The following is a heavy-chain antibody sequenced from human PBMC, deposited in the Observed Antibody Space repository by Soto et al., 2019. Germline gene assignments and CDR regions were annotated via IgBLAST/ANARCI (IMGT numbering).Heavy chain of an antibody. V-gene: IGHV4-34*01. CDR1: SGSFSDSY. D-gene: IGHD3-16*02. Sequence: SETLSLTCAVYSGSFSDSYWSWIRQPPGKGLEWIGEINDSGRANYNPSLKSRVTITIDTSEKQFSLKMTSVTAADTAVYYCARGFGNYLWGHYRTYIDYWGQGNLVTVSS. CDR2: INDSGRA. J-gene: IGHJ4*02. CDR3: ARGFGNYLWGHYRTYIDY.